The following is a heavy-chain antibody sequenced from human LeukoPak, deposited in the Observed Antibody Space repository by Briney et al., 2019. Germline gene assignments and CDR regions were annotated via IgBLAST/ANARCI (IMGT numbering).Heavy chain of an antibody. CDR1: GGTFSSYA. CDR3: ARGSREVVVITRAGAFDI. V-gene: IGHV1-69*13. Sequence: GASVKVSCKASGGTFSSYAISWVRQAPGQGLEWMGGIIPIFGTANYAQKFQGRVTITADESTSTAYMELSSLRSEDTAVYYCARGSREVVVITRAGAFDIWGQGTMVTVSS. CDR2: IIPIFGTA. J-gene: IGHJ3*02. D-gene: IGHD3-22*01.